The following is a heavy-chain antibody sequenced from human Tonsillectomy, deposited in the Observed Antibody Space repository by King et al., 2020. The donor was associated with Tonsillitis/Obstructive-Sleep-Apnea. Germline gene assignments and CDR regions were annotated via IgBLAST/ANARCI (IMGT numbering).Heavy chain of an antibody. CDR3: ASLPGILTGRGFDS. CDR1: GGSISSGGYY. Sequence: VQLQESGPGLVMPSQTLSLTCTVSGGSISSGGYYWSWLRQHPGKGLEWIGHIYYSWSTYYNPSLKSRLSISVDTSENQLSLKLSSVTAADTAVYYCASLPGILTGRGFDSWGQGTLVTVSS. CDR2: IYYSWST. V-gene: IGHV4-31*03. D-gene: IGHD3-9*01. J-gene: IGHJ4*02.